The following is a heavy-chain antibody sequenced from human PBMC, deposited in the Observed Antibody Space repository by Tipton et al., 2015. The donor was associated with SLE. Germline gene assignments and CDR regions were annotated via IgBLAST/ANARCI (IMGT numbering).Heavy chain of an antibody. Sequence: LRLSCTVSGGSISSYYWSWIRQPPGKGLEWIGYIYYSGSTNYNPSLKSRVTISVDTSKNQFSLKLSSVTAADTAVYYCARVACIGGSCDSGYDAFDIWGHGTMVTVSS. CDR1: GGSISSYY. CDR3: ARVACIGGSCDSGYDAFDI. CDR2: IYYSGST. V-gene: IGHV4-59*01. J-gene: IGHJ3*02. D-gene: IGHD2-15*01.